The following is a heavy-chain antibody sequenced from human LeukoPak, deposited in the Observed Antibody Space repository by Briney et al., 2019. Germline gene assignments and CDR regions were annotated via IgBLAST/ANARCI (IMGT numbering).Heavy chain of an antibody. J-gene: IGHJ5*02. CDR1: GGSFSGYY. CDR3: ARVRRKDIVVVVAATGYWFDP. D-gene: IGHD2-15*01. Sequence: SETLSLTCAVYGGSFSGYYWSWIRQPPGKGLEWIGEINHSGSTNYNPSLKSRVTISVDTSKNQFSLKLSSVTAADTAVYYCARVRRKDIVVVVAATGYWFDPWGQGTLVTASS. V-gene: IGHV4-34*01. CDR2: INHSGST.